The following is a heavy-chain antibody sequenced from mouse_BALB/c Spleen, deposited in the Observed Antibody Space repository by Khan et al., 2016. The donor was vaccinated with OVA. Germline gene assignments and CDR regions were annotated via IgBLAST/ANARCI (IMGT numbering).Heavy chain of an antibody. J-gene: IGHJ4*01. CDR1: GYTFTSYW. V-gene: IGHV1S41*01. CDR3: ARSNDYGSGLYAMDY. Sequence: DLVKPGASVKLSCRASGYTFTSYWINWIKQRPGQGLEWIGRIAPGSGSTSYNEMFKGKATLTVDTSSSTAYIQLSSLSSEDSAVCFWARSNDYGSGLYAMDYWGQGTSVTVSS. D-gene: IGHD1-1*01. CDR2: IAPGSGST.